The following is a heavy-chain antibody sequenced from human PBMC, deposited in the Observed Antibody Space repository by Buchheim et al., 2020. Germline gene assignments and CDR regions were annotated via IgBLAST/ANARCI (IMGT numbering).Heavy chain of an antibody. CDR2: IGYGGGNK. Sequence: QVKLVESGGGVVQPGRSLRLSCATSGFTFSNFGVHWVRQAPGKGLEWLAFIGYGGGNKYYADSVKGRFTISTDNSKKTLYLQMHSLRVDDTALYYCVKDIGDPGAHWGQGT. J-gene: IGHJ4*02. CDR1: GFTFSNFG. D-gene: IGHD1-26*01. V-gene: IGHV3-30*02. CDR3: VKDIGDPGAH.